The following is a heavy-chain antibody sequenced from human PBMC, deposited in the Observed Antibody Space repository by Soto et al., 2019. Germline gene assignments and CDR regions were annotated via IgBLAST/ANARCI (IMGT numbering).Heavy chain of an antibody. D-gene: IGHD1-26*01. CDR2: ISSSSSTI. CDR1: GFTFSSYS. CDR3: ARALGEHLELSDAFDI. Sequence: GGLRLSCAASGFTFSSYSMNWVRQAPGKGLEWVSYISSSSSTIYYADSVKGRFTISRDNAKNSLYLQMNSLRVEDTAVYYCARALGEHLELSDAFDIWGQGTMVTVPS. J-gene: IGHJ3*02. V-gene: IGHV3-48*01.